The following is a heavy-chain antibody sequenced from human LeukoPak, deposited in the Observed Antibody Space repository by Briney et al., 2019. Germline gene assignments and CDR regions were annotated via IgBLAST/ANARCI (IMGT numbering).Heavy chain of an antibody. CDR3: ASLQANYYYYYMDV. CDR2: INHSGST. V-gene: IGHV4-34*01. CDR1: GGSFSGYY. J-gene: IGHJ6*03. D-gene: IGHD4-11*01. Sequence: SETLSLTCAVYGGSFSGYYWSWIRQPPGKGLEWIGEINHSGSTNYNPSLKSRVTISVDTSKNQFPLKLSSVTAADTAVYYCASLQANYYYYYMDVWGKGTTVTVSS.